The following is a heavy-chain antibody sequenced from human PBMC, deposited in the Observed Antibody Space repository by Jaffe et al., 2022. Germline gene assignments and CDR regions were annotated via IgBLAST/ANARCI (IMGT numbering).Heavy chain of an antibody. V-gene: IGHV4-61*02. CDR2: IYTSGST. J-gene: IGHJ5*02. D-gene: IGHD1-26*01. CDR1: GGSISSGSYY. CDR3: ARTSDVLLGAGKNNWFDP. Sequence: QVQLQESGPGLVKPSQTLSLTCTVSGGSISSGSYYWSWIRQPAGKGLEWIGRIYTSGSTNYNPSLKSRVTISVDTSKNQFSLKLSSVTAADTAVYYCARTSDVLLGAGKNNWFDPWGQGTLVTVSS.